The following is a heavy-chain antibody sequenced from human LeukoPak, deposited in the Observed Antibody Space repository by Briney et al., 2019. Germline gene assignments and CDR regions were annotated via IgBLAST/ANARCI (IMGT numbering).Heavy chain of an antibody. V-gene: IGHV1-2*02. J-gene: IGHJ5*02. CDR2: INPNSGST. CDR3: ARSLPVHYYDSSGPYWFDP. D-gene: IGHD3-22*01. CDR1: GYTFTGYY. Sequence: ASVKVSCKASGYTFTGYYMHWVRQAPGQGLEWMGWINPNSGSTNYAQKFQGRVTMTRDTSISTAYMELSRLRSGATAVYYCARSLPVHYYDSSGPYWFDPSGPGTLVTVSS.